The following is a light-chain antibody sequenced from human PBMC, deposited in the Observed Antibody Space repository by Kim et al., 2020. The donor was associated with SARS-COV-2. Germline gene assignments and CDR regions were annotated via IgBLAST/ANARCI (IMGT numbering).Light chain of an antibody. CDR3: QQSNSNPPT. V-gene: IGKV1-39*01. CDR1: QKIITN. Sequence: ASVGYEVTFTYRSSQKIITNLNCYQQKPGKAPKLLIYTASSLQSGVPSRFSGSGSGTDFTLTISSLQPEEFASYYCQQSNSNPPTFGQGTKVDIK. CDR2: TAS. J-gene: IGKJ1*01.